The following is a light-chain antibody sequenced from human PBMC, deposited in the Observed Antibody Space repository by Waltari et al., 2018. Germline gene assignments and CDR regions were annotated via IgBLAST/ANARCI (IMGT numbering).Light chain of an antibody. J-gene: IGLJ2*01. CDR1: SLRSYD. CDR2: GKN. CDR3: NSRDSSGNHQV. Sequence: SSELTQDPAVSVALGQTVRITCQGDSLRSYDASWYQQKPGQAPVLVIYGKNNRPSGIPDRFSGSSSGNTASSTITGAQAEDEADYYCNSRDSSGNHQVFGGGTKLTVL. V-gene: IGLV3-19*01.